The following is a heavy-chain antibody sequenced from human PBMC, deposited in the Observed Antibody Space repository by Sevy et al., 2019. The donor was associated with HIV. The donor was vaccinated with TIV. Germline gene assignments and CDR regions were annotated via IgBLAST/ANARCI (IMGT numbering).Heavy chain of an antibody. CDR1: GYTFTSYD. CDR2: MNPNSGNT. J-gene: IGHJ6*02. Sequence: ASVKVSCKASGYTFTSYDINWVRQATGQGLEWMGWMNPNSGNTGYVQKFQGRVTMTRNTSISTAYMERSSLRSEDTAVYYCARGIAAACMADTYGMDVWGQGTTVTVSS. CDR3: ARGIAAACMADTYGMDV. V-gene: IGHV1-8*01. D-gene: IGHD6-13*01.